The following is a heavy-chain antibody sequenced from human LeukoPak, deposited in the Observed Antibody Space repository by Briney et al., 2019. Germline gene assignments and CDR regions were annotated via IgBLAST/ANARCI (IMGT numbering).Heavy chain of an antibody. J-gene: IGHJ5*02. Sequence: SETLSLTCTVSGGSISSYYWSWIRQPAGKELEWIGRIYTRGSTNYNPSLKSRVTMSVDTSKNQLSLKLSSVTAADTAVYYCARDPVAANWFDPWGQGTLVTVSS. D-gene: IGHD2-15*01. CDR1: GGSISSYY. V-gene: IGHV4-4*07. CDR2: IYTRGST. CDR3: ARDPVAANWFDP.